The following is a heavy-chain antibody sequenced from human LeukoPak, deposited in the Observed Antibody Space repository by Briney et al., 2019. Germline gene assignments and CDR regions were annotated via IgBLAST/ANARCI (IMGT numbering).Heavy chain of an antibody. CDR3: AKVPSSWYYFDY. V-gene: IGHV3-23*01. D-gene: IGHD6-13*01. J-gene: IGHJ4*02. CDR1: GFTFSSYA. CDR2: ISGSGGST. Sequence: PGGSLRLSCAASGFTFSSYAMSWVCQAPGKGLEWVSAISGSGGSTYYADSVKGRFTISRDNSKNTLYLQMNSLRAEDTAVYYCAKVPSSWYYFDYWGQGTLVTVSS.